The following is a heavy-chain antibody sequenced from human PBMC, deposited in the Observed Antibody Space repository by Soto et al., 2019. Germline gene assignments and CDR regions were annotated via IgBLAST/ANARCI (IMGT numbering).Heavy chain of an antibody. CDR1: GGSISSDDYY. J-gene: IGHJ1*01. D-gene: IGHD3-22*01. V-gene: IGHV4-30-4*01. Sequence: SETLSLTCTVSGGSISSDDYYWSWIRQAPGRGLEWIGYIHSSGSIYYNPSLKSRATMSIDTAGNQFSLKVGSVTVADTAVYYCARDLDGLHDDTSGPFPRPGWGQGTLVTVS. CDR3: ARDLDGLHDDTSGPFPRPG. CDR2: IHSSGSI.